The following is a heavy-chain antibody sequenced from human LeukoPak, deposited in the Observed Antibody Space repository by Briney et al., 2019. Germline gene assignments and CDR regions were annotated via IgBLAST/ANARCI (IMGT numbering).Heavy chain of an antibody. CDR1: GGSISSYY. Sequence: SETLSLTCTVSGGSISSYYWSWIRQPAGKGLEWIGRIYTSGSTNYNPSLKSRVTMSVDTSKNQFSLKLSSVTAADTAVYYCARDGYDFWSGYSWAYYYMDVWGKGTTVTVSS. J-gene: IGHJ6*03. D-gene: IGHD3-3*01. CDR3: ARDGYDFWSGYSWAYYYMDV. V-gene: IGHV4-4*07. CDR2: IYTSGST.